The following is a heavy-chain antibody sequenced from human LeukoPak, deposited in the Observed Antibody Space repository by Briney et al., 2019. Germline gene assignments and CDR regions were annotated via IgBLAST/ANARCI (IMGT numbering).Heavy chain of an antibody. CDR3: ARTRYFDWSYYFDY. Sequence: QTGGSLRLSCAASGFTVSSNYTSWVRQAPGKGLEWVSVIYSGGSTYYADSVKGRFTISRDNSKNTLYLQMNSLRAEDTAVYYCARTRYFDWSYYFDYWGQGTLVTVSS. D-gene: IGHD3-9*01. CDR2: IYSGGST. CDR1: GFTVSSNY. J-gene: IGHJ4*02. V-gene: IGHV3-53*01.